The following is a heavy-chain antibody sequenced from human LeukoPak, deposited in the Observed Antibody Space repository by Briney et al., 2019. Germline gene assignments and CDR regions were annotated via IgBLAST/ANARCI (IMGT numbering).Heavy chain of an antibody. Sequence: GSLILSCAASGFTFSSYGMHWVRQAPGKGLEWVAFIRYDGSNKHYADSVKGRFTISRDNSKNTLYLQMNSLRAEDTAVYYCAKDVTPIVVVTAPFDYWGQGTLVTVSS. J-gene: IGHJ4*02. V-gene: IGHV3-30*02. CDR1: GFTFSSYG. D-gene: IGHD2-21*02. CDR3: AKDVTPIVVVTAPFDY. CDR2: IRYDGSNK.